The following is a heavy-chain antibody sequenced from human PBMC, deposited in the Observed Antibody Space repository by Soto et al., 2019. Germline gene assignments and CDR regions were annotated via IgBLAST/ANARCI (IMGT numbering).Heavy chain of an antibody. CDR3: ARDLDGSGSYFTDY. J-gene: IGHJ4*02. D-gene: IGHD3-10*01. Sequence: QVQLVQSGAEVKRPGASVTVSCKASGYSFTSTGISWVRQAPGQGPEWMGWTSTFNGEATYAQKLQGRVTMTTDTSTTTAYMELRSLTSDDTAVYYCARDLDGSGSYFTDYWGQGTLVTVAS. CDR1: GYSFTSTG. CDR2: TSTFNGEA. V-gene: IGHV1-18*01.